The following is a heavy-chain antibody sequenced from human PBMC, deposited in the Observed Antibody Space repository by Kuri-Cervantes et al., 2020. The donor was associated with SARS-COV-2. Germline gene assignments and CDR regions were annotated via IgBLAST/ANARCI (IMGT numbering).Heavy chain of an antibody. D-gene: IGHD6-6*01. CDR2: TISVWDAS. V-gene: IGHV1-69*13. Sequence: SVKVSCKASGGTLSGFGLSWVRQAPGQGLEWMGGTISVWDASTYAQKFEGRVTITADEYIDTGYMELVGLRPDDTAVYYCARGLAARMTGGNDFHYHYMDVWGAGTTVTVSS. CDR3: ARGLAARMTGGNDFHYHYMDV. J-gene: IGHJ6*03. CDR1: GGTLSGFG.